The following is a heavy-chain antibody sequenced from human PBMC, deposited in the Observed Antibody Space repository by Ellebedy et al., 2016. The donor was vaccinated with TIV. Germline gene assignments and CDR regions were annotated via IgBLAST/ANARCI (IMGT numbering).Heavy chain of an antibody. CDR2: GYYTGAT. V-gene: IGHV4-61*01. J-gene: IGHJ4*02. CDR3: ARGYAGYDFDH. D-gene: IGHD5-12*01. Sequence: MPSETLSLTCTVSGTTLTTGSYYWSWVRPPPGKRLEWIGYGYYTGATRYSPSLKSRVTISLDTSQNQFSLNLNPVTAADTAVYYCARGYAGYDFDHWGQGILVTVSS. CDR1: GTTLTTGSYY.